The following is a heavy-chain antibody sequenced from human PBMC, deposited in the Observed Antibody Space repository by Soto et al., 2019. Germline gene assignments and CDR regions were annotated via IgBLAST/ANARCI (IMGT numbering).Heavy chain of an antibody. CDR1: GFSLSTSGMC. CDR2: IDWDDDK. Sequence: SGPTLVNPTQTLTLTCTFSGFSLSTSGMCVSWIRQPPGKALEWLALIDWDDDKYYSTSLKTRLTISKDTSKNQVVLTMTNMDPVDTATYYCARIRGATLYYYGMDVWGQGTTVTVSS. CDR3: ARIRGATLYYYGMDV. J-gene: IGHJ6*02. D-gene: IGHD1-26*01. V-gene: IGHV2-70*01.